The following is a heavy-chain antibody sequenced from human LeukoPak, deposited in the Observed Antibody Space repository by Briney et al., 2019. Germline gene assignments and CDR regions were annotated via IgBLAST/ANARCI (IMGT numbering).Heavy chain of an antibody. CDR1: GVSFSGYY. J-gene: IGHJ4*02. V-gene: IGHV4-34*01. CDR2: INHSGST. D-gene: IGHD3-3*01. CDR3: ARGQREGVVDY. Sequence: SETLSLTCAVYGVSFSGYYWSWIRQPPGKGLEWIGEINHSGSTNYNPSLKSRVTISVDTSKNQFSLKLSSVTAADTAVYYCARGQREGVVDYWGQGTLVTVSS.